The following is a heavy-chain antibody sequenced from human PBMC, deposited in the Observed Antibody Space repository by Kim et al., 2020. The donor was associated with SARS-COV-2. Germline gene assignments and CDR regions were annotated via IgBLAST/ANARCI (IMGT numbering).Heavy chain of an antibody. CDR3: ATDGIAVAGKAN. Sequence: IYAQKFQGRVTMTEDTSTDTAYMGLSSLRSEDTAVYYCATDGIAVAGKANWGQGTLVTVSS. D-gene: IGHD6-19*01. V-gene: IGHV1-24*01. J-gene: IGHJ4*02.